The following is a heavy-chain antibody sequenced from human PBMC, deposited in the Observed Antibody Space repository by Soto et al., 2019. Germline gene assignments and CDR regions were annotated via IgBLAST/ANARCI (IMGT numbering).Heavy chain of an antibody. J-gene: IGHJ6*03. CDR3: ARMYGDYFDV. CDR1: GGSISSYY. CDR2: IYYTGST. V-gene: IGHV4-59*08. D-gene: IGHD4-17*01. Sequence: PSETLSLTCAVSGGSISSYYWSWVRQPPGKGLEWIGYIYYTGSTNYNPSLKSRVTLSIDTSKNQFSLKLRSVTAADTAVYYCARMYGDYFDVWGKGTTVTVSS.